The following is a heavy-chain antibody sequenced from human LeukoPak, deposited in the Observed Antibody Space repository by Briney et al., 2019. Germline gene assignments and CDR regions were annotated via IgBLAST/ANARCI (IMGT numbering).Heavy chain of an antibody. CDR2: ISYDGSNK. CDR1: GFTFSSYG. Sequence: PGGSLRLSCAASGFTFSSYGMHWVRQAPGKGLEWVAVISYDGSNKYYADSVKGRFTISRDNSKNTLYLQTNSLRAEDTAVYYCAKANGHEDYWGQGTLVTVSS. J-gene: IGHJ4*02. D-gene: IGHD2-8*01. V-gene: IGHV3-30*18. CDR3: AKANGHEDY.